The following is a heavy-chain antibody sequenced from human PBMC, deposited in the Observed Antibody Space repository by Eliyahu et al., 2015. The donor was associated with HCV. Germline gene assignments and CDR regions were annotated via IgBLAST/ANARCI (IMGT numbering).Heavy chain of an antibody. CDR3: ARDRTYYYGSESPKWFDP. D-gene: IGHD3-10*01. CDR1: GGPVTXXY. V-gene: IGHV4-4*07. J-gene: IGHJ5*02. Sequence: QVQLQESGPGLVKPSETLSLICNVSGGPVTXXYWSWIRQSAGKGLEWIGRVYTSGSANYNPSLRSRVTMSVDMSKNQVSLKLSSVTAADTAVYYCARDRTYYYGSESPKWFDPWGPGTLVTVSS. CDR2: VYTSGSA.